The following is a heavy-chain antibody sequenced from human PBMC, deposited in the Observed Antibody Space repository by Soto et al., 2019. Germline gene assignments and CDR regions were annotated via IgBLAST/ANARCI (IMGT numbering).Heavy chain of an antibody. D-gene: IGHD3-10*01. CDR3: AGWFRSGDAFDI. J-gene: IGHJ3*02. V-gene: IGHV4-31*03. Sequence: PSETLSLTCTVSGGSISSGGYYWSWIRQHPGKGLEWIGYIYYSGSTYYNPSLKSRVTISVDTSKNQFSLKLSSVTAADTAVYYCAGWFRSGDAFDIWGQGTMVTVSS. CDR2: IYYSGST. CDR1: GGSISSGGYY.